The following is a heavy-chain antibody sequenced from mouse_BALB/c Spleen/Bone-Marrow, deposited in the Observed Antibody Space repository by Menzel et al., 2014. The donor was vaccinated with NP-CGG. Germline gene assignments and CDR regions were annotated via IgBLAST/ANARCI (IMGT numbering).Heavy chain of an antibody. CDR3: ARQPYYFDY. V-gene: IGHV3-6*02. Sequence: EVQVVESGPGLVKPSQSLSLTCSVTGYSITSGYYWNWIRQFPGNKLEWMGFISYDGNNNYNPSLKNRISITRDTSKNQFFLKLNSVTAEDTATYYCARQPYYFDYWCQGTTLTVSS. J-gene: IGHJ2*01. CDR2: ISYDGNN. CDR1: GYSITSGYY.